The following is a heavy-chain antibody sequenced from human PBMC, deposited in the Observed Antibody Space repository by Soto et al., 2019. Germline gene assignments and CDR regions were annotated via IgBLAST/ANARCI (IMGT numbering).Heavy chain of an antibody. CDR2: IKQDGSEK. CDR1: GFTFSSYW. J-gene: IGHJ4*02. CDR3: ARQRKSSGRPYYFDY. Sequence: GGSLRLSCAASGFTFSSYWMSWVRQAPGKGLEWVANIKQDGSEKYYVDSVKGRFTISRDNAKNSLYLQMNSLRAEDTAVYYCARQRKSSGRPYYFDYWGQGTLVTVSS. V-gene: IGHV3-7*01. D-gene: IGHD6-19*01.